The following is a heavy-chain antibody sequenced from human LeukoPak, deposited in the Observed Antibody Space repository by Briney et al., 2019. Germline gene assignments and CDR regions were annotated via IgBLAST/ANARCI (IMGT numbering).Heavy chain of an antibody. V-gene: IGHV3-73*01. J-gene: IGHJ6*03. CDR2: IRSKANSYAT. Sequence: PGGSLRLSCAASGVTFSGSAMHWVRQASGKGLEWLGRIRSKANSYATAYAASVKGRFTISRDDSKNTAYLQMNSLKTEDTAVYYRTRPRGVSVGGYYYYMDVWGKGTTVTVSS. CDR1: GVTFSGSA. D-gene: IGHD6-13*01. CDR3: TRPRGVSVGGYYYYMDV.